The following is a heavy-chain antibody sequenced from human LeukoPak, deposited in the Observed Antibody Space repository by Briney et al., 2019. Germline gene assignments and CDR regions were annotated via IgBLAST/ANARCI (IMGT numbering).Heavy chain of an antibody. CDR2: SNAGNGNT. CDR3: ARGGPGYYFDY. D-gene: IGHD3-16*01. J-gene: IGHJ4*02. Sequence: ASVKVSCKASGGTFSSYAISWVRQAPGQRLEWMGWSNAGNGNTKYSQEFQGRVTITRDTSASTAYMELSSLRSEDMAVYYCARGGPGYYFDYWGQGTLVTVSS. V-gene: IGHV1-3*02. CDR1: GGTFSSYA.